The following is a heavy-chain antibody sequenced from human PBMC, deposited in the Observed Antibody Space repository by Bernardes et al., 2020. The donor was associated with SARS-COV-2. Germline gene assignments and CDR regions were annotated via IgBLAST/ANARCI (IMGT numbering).Heavy chain of an antibody. CDR3: AKDEANDCWSGYYTDC. J-gene: IGHJ4*02. CDR2: INSIGGST. CDR1: GFTFSSYA. D-gene: IGHD3-3*01. Sequence: GGSLRLSCTASGFTFSSYAMSWIRQAPGKGLEWVSGINSIGGSTYYAGSVKGRFTISRDNSKNTLNLQMNSLRAEDTAVYYCAKDEANDCWSGYYTDCWGQGTLVTVSS. V-gene: IGHV3-23*01.